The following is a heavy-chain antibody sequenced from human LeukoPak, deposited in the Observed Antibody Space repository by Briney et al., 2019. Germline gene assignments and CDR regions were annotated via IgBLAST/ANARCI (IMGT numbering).Heavy chain of an antibody. V-gene: IGHV1-2*02. D-gene: IGHD1-1*01. CDR1: GGTFSSYA. CDR3: ARGVEYISYYYYYMDV. J-gene: IGHJ6*03. CDR2: INPNSGGT. Sequence: ASVKVSCKASGGTFSSYAISWVRQAPGQGLEWMGWINPNSGGTNYAQKFQGRVTMTRDTSISTAYMELSRLRSDDTAVYYCARGVEYISYYYYYMDVWGKGTTVTVSS.